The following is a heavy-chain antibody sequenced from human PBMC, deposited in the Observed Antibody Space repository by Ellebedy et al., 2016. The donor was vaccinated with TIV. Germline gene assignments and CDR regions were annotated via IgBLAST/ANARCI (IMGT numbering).Heavy chain of an antibody. D-gene: IGHD3-16*02. CDR3: ATVPPYDYVWGSYRYTGFDY. J-gene: IGHJ4*02. Sequence: ASVKVSXKVSGYTLTEFSMHWVRQAPGQGLEWMGGFDPEDGETIYAQKFQGRVTMTEDTSTDTAYMELSSLRSEDTAVYYCATVPPYDYVWGSYRYTGFDYWGQGTLVTVSS. CDR2: FDPEDGET. V-gene: IGHV1-24*01. CDR1: GYTLTEFS.